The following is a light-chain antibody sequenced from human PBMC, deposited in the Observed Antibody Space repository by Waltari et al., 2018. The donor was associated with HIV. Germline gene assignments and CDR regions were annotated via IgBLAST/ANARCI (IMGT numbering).Light chain of an antibody. Sequence: DIVMTQSPESLAVSLGERATINCKSSQSVLYSSNNKNYLAWYQQKPGQPPKLLIYWASTRESGVPDRFSGSGSGTDFTLTISSLQTEDVTVYYCQQYYSNSSTFGQGTKLEIK. V-gene: IGKV4-1*01. CDR3: QQYYSNSST. J-gene: IGKJ2*01. CDR1: QSVLYSSNNKNY. CDR2: WAS.